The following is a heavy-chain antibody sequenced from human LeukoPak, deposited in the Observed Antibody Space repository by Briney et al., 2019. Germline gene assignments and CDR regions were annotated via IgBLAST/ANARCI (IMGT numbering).Heavy chain of an antibody. CDR2: IYPGDSDT. D-gene: IGHD5-12*01. CDR1: GYSFTSYW. J-gene: IGHJ5*02. V-gene: IGHV5-51*01. Sequence: GESLKISCKGSGYSFTSYWIGWVRQMPGKGLEGMGIIYPGDSDTRHSPSFKGQVPISAGQSIRPAYLQWSSLKASDTAMYSCARIQYSGYHWGQGTLVTVSS. CDR3: ARIQYSGYH.